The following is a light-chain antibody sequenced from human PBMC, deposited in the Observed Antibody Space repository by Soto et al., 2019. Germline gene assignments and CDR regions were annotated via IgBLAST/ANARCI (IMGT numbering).Light chain of an antibody. Sequence: QSVLTQPPSVSGAPGQRVTISGTGSSANIGAGYDVHWYQQLPGTAPKLLIYGNINRPSGVPDRFSGAKSGTSPSLAITGLQAEDETDYYCQSYDISLSGWVFGGGTKLTVL. J-gene: IGLJ3*02. V-gene: IGLV1-40*01. CDR3: QSYDISLSGWV. CDR2: GNI. CDR1: SANIGAGYD.